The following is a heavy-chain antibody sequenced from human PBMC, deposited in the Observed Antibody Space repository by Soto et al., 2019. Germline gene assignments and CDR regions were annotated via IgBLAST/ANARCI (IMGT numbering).Heavy chain of an antibody. CDR1: GGSFSGYY. CDR2: INHSGST. J-gene: IGHJ4*02. V-gene: IGHV4-34*01. D-gene: IGHD3-10*01. CDR3: ARSAALLWFGESLLYYYDY. Sequence: PSETLSLTCAVYGGSFSGYYWSWIRQSPGKGLEWIGEINHSGSTNYNPSLKSRVTISVDTSKNQFSLKLSSVTAADTAVHYCARSAALLWFGESLLYYYDYWGQGTLVTVSS.